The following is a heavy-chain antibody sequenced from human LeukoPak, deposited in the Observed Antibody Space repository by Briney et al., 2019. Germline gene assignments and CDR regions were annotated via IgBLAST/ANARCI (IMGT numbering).Heavy chain of an antibody. CDR3: ARDRNYDFWSGYSGSYYYYMDV. Sequence: GGSLRLSCAASGFTFSSYAMHWVRQAPGKGLEWVAVISYDGSNKYYADSVKGRFTISRDNSKNTLYLQMNSLRAEDTAVYYCARDRNYDFWSGYSGSYYYYMDVWGKGTTVTVSS. D-gene: IGHD3-3*01. CDR2: ISYDGSNK. J-gene: IGHJ6*03. CDR1: GFTFSSYA. V-gene: IGHV3-30-3*01.